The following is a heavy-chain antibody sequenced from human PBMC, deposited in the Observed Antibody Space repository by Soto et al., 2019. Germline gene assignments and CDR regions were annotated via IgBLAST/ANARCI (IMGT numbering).Heavy chain of an antibody. J-gene: IGHJ4*02. D-gene: IGHD2-15*01. V-gene: IGHV4-34*01. CDR3: ARALGYCSGGSCSYFDY. CDR2: INHSGST. Sequence: SETLSLTCAVYGXSFSGYYWSWIRQPPGKGLEWIGEINHSGSTNYNPSLKSRVTISVDTSKHQFSLKLSSVTAADTAVYYSARALGYCSGGSCSYFDYWGQGTLVTVSS. CDR1: GXSFSGYY.